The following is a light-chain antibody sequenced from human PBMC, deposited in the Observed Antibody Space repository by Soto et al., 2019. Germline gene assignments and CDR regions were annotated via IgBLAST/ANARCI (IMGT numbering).Light chain of an antibody. Sequence: EIVLKQSPATLALSPGERATLSCRASQSVSSYLAWYQQKPGQAPRLLIYDASNRGTGIPARFSGSGSGTDFILTISSLEPEDFAVYYCQQRSNWPPFTFGQGTRLEIK. CDR3: QQRSNWPPFT. CDR1: QSVSSY. V-gene: IGKV3-11*01. CDR2: DAS. J-gene: IGKJ5*01.